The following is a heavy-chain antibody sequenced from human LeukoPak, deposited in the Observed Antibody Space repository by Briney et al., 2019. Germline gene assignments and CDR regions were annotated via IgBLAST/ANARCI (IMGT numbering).Heavy chain of an antibody. CDR3: TRHGTPGIAVAGGNSDY. Sequence: GGSLKLSCAASGFTFSGSAMHWVRQASGKGLEWVGRIRSKANSYATAYAASVKGRFTISRDDSKHTAYLQMNSLKTEDTAVYYCTRHGTPGIAVAGGNSDYWGQGTLVTVSS. D-gene: IGHD6-19*01. CDR2: IRSKANSYAT. V-gene: IGHV3-73*01. CDR1: GFTFSGSA. J-gene: IGHJ4*02.